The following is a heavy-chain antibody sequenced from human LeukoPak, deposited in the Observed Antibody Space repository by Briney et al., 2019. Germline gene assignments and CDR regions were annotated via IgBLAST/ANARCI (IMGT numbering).Heavy chain of an antibody. Sequence: GGSLRLSCAASGFTFSSYGMHWVRQAPGKGLEWVAFIRYDGSNKYYADSVKGRFTISRDNSKNTLYLQMNSLRAEDTAVYYCAKDGVGVFTYCYDSSGYYFDYWGQGTLVTVSS. CDR1: GFTFSSYG. V-gene: IGHV3-30*02. CDR2: IRYDGSNK. D-gene: IGHD3-22*01. CDR3: AKDGVGVFTYCYDSSGYYFDY. J-gene: IGHJ4*02.